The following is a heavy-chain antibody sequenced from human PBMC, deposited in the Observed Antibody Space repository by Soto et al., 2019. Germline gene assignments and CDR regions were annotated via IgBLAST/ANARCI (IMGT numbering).Heavy chain of an antibody. CDR2: IDDTGST. D-gene: IGHD3-3*01. V-gene: IGHV4-59*01. Sequence: GKGLQWIGYIDDTGSTNYNPSLKSRVTLSVDPSNNQYSLKLSSVTAADTAVYYCARGVLEWLLRDSYYYYMDVWGKGTTVTVSS. J-gene: IGHJ6*03. CDR3: ARGVLEWLLRDSYYYYMDV.